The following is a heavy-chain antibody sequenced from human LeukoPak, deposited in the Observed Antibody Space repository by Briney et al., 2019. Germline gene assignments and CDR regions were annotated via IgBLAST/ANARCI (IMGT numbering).Heavy chain of an antibody. D-gene: IGHD1-26*01. CDR1: GGSTSIYY. Sequence: SETLSLTCTVSGGSTSIYYWSWIRQPPGKGLEWIGYIYNSGSTYYNPSLKSRVTISVDTSKNQFSLRLSSVTAADAAVYYCVRDRELNYWGQGTLVTVSS. CDR2: IYNSGST. J-gene: IGHJ4*02. V-gene: IGHV4-59*01. CDR3: VRDRELNY.